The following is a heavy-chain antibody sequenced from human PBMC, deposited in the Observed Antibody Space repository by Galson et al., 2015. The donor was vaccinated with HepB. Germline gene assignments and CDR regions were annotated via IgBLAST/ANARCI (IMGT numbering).Heavy chain of an antibody. J-gene: IGHJ2*01. V-gene: IGHV3-74*01. D-gene: IGHD2-8*02. CDR2: MNSAGTTS. Sequence: SLRLSCAASGFTFSNYWMHWVRQVPGKGLVWVSRMNSAGTTSAYADSVKGRFTISRDNAKNTLFLQMNSLRVADAALYYCARYFYHTGGEWYFDLWGRGTLVTVSS. CDR1: GFTFSNYW. CDR3: ARYFYHTGGEWYFDL.